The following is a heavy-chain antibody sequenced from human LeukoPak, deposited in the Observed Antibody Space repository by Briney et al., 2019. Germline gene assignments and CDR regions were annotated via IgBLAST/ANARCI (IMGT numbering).Heavy chain of an antibody. D-gene: IGHD6-13*01. Sequence: GGSLRLSCAASGFTFSSYAMSWVRQAPGKGLEWVSAISGSGGSTYYADSVKGRFTISRDNSKNTLYLQMNSLRAEDTAVHYCAKHSIAAAGKGAIDYWGQGTLVTVSS. CDR3: AKHSIAAAGKGAIDY. V-gene: IGHV3-23*01. J-gene: IGHJ4*02. CDR2: ISGSGGST. CDR1: GFTFSSYA.